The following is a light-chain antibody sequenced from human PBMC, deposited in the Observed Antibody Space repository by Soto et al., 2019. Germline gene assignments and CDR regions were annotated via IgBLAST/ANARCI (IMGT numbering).Light chain of an antibody. V-gene: IGLV1-44*01. J-gene: IGLJ3*02. CDR2: SNN. Sequence: QSVLTQPPSVSGTPGQRVTISCSGSSSNIGRNTVNWYQHLPGTAPKLFIYSNNQRPSGVPGRFSGSKSGTPASLAISGLQSEDDADYYCAAWDDSLNSVVFGGGTKLTVL. CDR3: AAWDDSLNSVV. CDR1: SSNIGRNT.